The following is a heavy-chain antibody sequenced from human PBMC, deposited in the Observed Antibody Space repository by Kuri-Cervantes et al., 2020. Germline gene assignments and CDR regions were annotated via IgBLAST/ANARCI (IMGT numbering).Heavy chain of an antibody. Sequence: GESLKISCAASGFTFSSYAINWVRQAPGKGLEWVSAISGSGGTTYYADSVKGRFTISRDNSKNTLDLQMNSLRAEDTAVYYCAKDYRSPSSDCLFDYWGQGILVTVSS. CDR2: ISGSGGTT. J-gene: IGHJ4*02. CDR1: GFTFSSYA. CDR3: AKDYRSPSSDCLFDY. V-gene: IGHV3-23*01. D-gene: IGHD2-21*02.